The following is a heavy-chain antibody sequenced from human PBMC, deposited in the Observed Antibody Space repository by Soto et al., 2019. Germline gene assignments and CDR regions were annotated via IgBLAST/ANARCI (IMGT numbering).Heavy chain of an antibody. J-gene: IGHJ3*02. D-gene: IGHD6-19*01. Sequence: PSETLSLTCTVSGGSISSYYWSWIRQPAGKGLEWIGRIYTSGSTNYNPSLKSRVTMSVDTSKNQFSLKLSSVTAADTAVYYCARGIAVRPIDYDAFDIWGQGTMVTVSS. CDR3: ARGIAVRPIDYDAFDI. CDR1: GGSISSYY. V-gene: IGHV4-4*07. CDR2: IYTSGST.